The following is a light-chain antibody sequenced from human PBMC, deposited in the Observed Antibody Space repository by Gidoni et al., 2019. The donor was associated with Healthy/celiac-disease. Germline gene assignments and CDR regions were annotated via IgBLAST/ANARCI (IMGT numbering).Light chain of an antibody. CDR3: QQYGSSPLT. Sequence: IVLTQSPGTLSLSPGERATRSCSASQSVSSSYLAWYQQKPGQAPRLLIYGASSRATGIPDRFSGSGSGTDFTLTISRLEPEDFAVYYCQQYGSSPLTFGGGTKVEIK. CDR1: QSVSSSY. CDR2: GAS. V-gene: IGKV3-20*01. J-gene: IGKJ4*01.